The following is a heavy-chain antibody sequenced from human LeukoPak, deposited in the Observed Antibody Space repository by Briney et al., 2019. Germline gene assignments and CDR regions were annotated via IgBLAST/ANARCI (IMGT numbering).Heavy chain of an antibody. CDR2: IYGGGST. V-gene: IGHV3-66*01. Sequence: GGSLRLSCAASGFTVRNNYMSWVRQAPGKGLEWVSVIYGGGSTCYADSVKGRFTISRDNSKNTLYLQMNSLRAEDTAVYFCATGERMVRGDGVDYWGQGTLVTVSS. D-gene: IGHD3-10*01. J-gene: IGHJ4*02. CDR1: GFTVRNNY. CDR3: ATGERMVRGDGVDY.